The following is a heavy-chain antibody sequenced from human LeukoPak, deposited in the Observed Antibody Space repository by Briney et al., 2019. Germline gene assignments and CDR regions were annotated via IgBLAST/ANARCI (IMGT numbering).Heavy chain of an antibody. CDR1: GGTFSSYA. CDR3: ARGGDTAMVTFDC. J-gene: IGHJ4*02. V-gene: IGHV1-69*13. CDR2: IIPIFGTA. D-gene: IGHD5-18*01. Sequence: ASVKVSCKASGGTFSSYAISWVRQAPGQGLEWMGGIIPIFGTANYAQKFQGRVTITADESTSTAYMELSSLRSEDTAVYYCARGGDTAMVTFDCWGQGTLVTVSS.